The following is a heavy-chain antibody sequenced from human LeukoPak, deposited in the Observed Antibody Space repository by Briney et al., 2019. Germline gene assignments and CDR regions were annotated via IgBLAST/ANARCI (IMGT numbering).Heavy chain of an antibody. Sequence: SVKVSCKASGGTFSSYAISWLRQAPGQGLEWMGRIIPIFGTANYAQKFQGRVTITTDESTSTAYMELSSPRSEDTAVYYCARVRGSGINFDYWGQGTLVTVSS. CDR2: IIPIFGTA. CDR3: ARVRGSGINFDY. V-gene: IGHV1-69*05. D-gene: IGHD3-10*01. CDR1: GGTFSSYA. J-gene: IGHJ4*02.